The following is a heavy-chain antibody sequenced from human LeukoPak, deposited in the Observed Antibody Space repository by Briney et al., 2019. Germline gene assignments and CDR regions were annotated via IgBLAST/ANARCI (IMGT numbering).Heavy chain of an antibody. CDR3: ARETYYDFWSGYYSAIDY. CDR2: INSDGSST. CDR1: GFTFSNYA. V-gene: IGHV3-74*01. J-gene: IGHJ4*02. Sequence: GGSLRLSCAASGFTFSNYAMTWVRQAPGKGLVWVSRINSDGSSTSYADSVKGRFTISRDNAKNTLYLQMNSLRAEDTAVYYCARETYYDFWSGYYSAIDYWGQGTLVTVSS. D-gene: IGHD3-3*01.